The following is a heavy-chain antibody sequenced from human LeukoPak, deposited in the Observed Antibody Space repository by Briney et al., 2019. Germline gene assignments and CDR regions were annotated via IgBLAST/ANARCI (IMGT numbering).Heavy chain of an antibody. CDR2: IHHSGGI. J-gene: IGHJ4*02. V-gene: IGHV4-34*01. CDR3: ARATASGSGRAYDH. CDR1: GESMTGHY. Sequence: SETLSLTCAVYGESMTGHYWTWIRQPLGKRLEWIGEIHHSGGINSNPSLKNRVTMSIDMSKNQFSLKLKSVTAADTAVYYCARATASGSGRAYDHWAQGNLVPVSS. D-gene: IGHD3-10*01.